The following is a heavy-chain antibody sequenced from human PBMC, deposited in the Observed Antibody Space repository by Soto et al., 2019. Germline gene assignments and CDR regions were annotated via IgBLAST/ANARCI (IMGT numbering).Heavy chain of an antibody. V-gene: IGHV3-21*01. CDR1: GFTFSSYS. D-gene: IGHD5-18*01. Sequence: PGGSLRLSCAASGFTFSSYSMNWVRQAPGKGLEWVSSISSSSSYIYYADSVKGRFTISRDNAKNSLYLQMNSLRAEDTAVYYCARDSGASAMVSPYYYYYGMDVWGQGTTVTVS. CDR2: ISSSSSYI. J-gene: IGHJ6*02. CDR3: ARDSGASAMVSPYYYYYGMDV.